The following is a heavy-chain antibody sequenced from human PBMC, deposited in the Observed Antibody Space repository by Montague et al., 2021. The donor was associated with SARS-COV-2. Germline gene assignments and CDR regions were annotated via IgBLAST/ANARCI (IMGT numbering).Heavy chain of an antibody. D-gene: IGHD1-14*01. J-gene: IGHJ4*02. Sequence: QSGAEVKKPGESLKISCKGSGYRFSSYWIGWVRQMSGKGLEWMGXIYPGGSDTRYSPSFQGQVTISADKSITTAYLQWSSLKASDTAMYYCARRIHGTYYFDYWGQGTLVTVSS. CDR3: ARRIHGTYYFDY. CDR1: GYRFSSYW. CDR2: IYPGGSDT. V-gene: IGHV5-51*01.